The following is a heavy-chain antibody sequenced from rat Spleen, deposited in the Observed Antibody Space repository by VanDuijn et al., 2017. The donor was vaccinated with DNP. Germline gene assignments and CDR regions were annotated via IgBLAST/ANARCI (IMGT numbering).Heavy chain of an antibody. CDR1: GFSLTSYA. V-gene: IGHV2-6*01. CDR2: VSGGGIT. J-gene: IGHJ2*01. CDR3: AEMGGAGDY. Sequence: QVQLMESGPGLVQPSRTLSLSCTVSGFSLTSYAVAWIRQPPGKGLEWLAAVSGGGITYFNSALRSRLSISRDTSKSQVFLTMNSLQTDDTAVYYCAEMGGAGDYWGQGVMVTVSS. D-gene: IGHD1-4*01.